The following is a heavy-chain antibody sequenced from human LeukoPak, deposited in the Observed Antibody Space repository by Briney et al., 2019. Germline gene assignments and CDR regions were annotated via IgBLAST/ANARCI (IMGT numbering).Heavy chain of an antibody. J-gene: IGHJ4*02. CDR1: GYTFTGYY. V-gene: IGHV1-2*02. Sequence: APVKVSCKASGYTFTGYYMHWVRQAPGQGLEWMGWFNPNSGGTNYAQKFQGRVTMTRDTSISTAYMELSRLRSDDTAVYYCARGSSAVALYYFDYWGQGTLVTVSS. D-gene: IGHD6-19*01. CDR3: ARGSSAVALYYFDY. CDR2: FNPNSGGT.